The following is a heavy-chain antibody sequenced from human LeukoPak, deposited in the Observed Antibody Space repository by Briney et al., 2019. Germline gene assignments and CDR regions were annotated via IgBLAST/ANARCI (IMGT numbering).Heavy chain of an antibody. V-gene: IGHV3-11*05. CDR1: GFSSSDYY. CDR3: ARVDSTSWFDY. Sequence: KSGGSLRLSCAASGFSSSDYYMIWIRQAPGKGLEWVSYISSSGGYTNYADSVKGRFTISRDNAKNSLYLQMNSLRVEDTAVYYCARVDSTSWFDYWGQGTLVTVSS. J-gene: IGHJ4*02. CDR2: ISSSGGYT. D-gene: IGHD6-13*01.